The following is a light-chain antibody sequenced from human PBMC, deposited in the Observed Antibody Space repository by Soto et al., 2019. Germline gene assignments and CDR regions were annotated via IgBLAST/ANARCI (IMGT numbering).Light chain of an antibody. CDR3: QQFDNLPLP. J-gene: IGKJ4*01. V-gene: IGKV1-33*01. Sequence: DIQMTQSPSSLSASVGDRVTITCQASQDISNYLNWYQQKPGKAPKILIYDASVLEAGVPSRFSVGGSGTHFTRTISSLQAEDVATYYCQQFDNLPLPFGGGTKVEIK. CDR1: QDISNY. CDR2: DAS.